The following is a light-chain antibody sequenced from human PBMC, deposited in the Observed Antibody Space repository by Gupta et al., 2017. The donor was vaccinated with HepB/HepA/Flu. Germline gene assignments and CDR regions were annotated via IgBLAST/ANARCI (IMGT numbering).Light chain of an antibody. CDR3: RQGYSTPWT. Sequence: DIQMTQSPPSLSASVGDRVTISRRAHRSVNRYLYWYQQKPGKAPNLLIYAASSLPSGVPSRFSGRGTGIDLTISRSNLQAEDFATYYYRQGYSTPWTFGQGTKVEIK. CDR2: AAS. V-gene: IGKV1-39*01. CDR1: RSVNRY. J-gene: IGKJ1*01.